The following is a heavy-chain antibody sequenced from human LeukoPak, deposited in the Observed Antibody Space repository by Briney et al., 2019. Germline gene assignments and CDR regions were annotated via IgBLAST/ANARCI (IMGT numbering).Heavy chain of an antibody. Sequence: GGSLRLSCATSGFIFSDYYMSWIRQAPGKGLEWVSFISSSGSTIYYAASVKRRSIISREYAKNSLYLQMNSLSADATAIYYCARCIAARPHYWGQGTRVTVSS. CDR2: ISSSGSTI. CDR1: GFIFSDYY. D-gene: IGHD6-13*01. J-gene: IGHJ4*02. V-gene: IGHV3-11*01. CDR3: ARCIAARPHY.